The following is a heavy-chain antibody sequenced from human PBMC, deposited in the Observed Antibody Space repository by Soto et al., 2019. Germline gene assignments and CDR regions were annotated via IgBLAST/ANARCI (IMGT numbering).Heavy chain of an antibody. Sequence: PSETLSLTCTVSGGSISSGGYYWSWIRQHPGKGLEWIGYFYYSGSTYYNPSLKSQVTISVDTSKNQFSLKLSSVTAADTAVYYCARKSRGRQIDYWGQGTLVTVSS. CDR3: ARKSRGRQIDY. V-gene: IGHV4-31*01. CDR1: GGSISSGGYY. CDR2: FYYSGST. D-gene: IGHD2-15*01. J-gene: IGHJ4*02.